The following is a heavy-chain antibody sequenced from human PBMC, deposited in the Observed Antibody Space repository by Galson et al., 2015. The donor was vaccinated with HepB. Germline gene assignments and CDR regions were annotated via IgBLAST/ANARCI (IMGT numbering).Heavy chain of an antibody. CDR1: GGTFSSYA. D-gene: IGHD3-10*01. V-gene: IGHV1-69*13. CDR3: ARLVLWFGELRETHDY. Sequence: SVKVSCKASGGTFSSYAISWVRQAPGQGLEWMGGIIPIFGTANYAQKFQGRVTITADESTSTAYMELSSLRSEDTAVYYCARLVLWFGELRETHDYWGQGTLVTVSS. CDR2: IIPIFGTA. J-gene: IGHJ4*02.